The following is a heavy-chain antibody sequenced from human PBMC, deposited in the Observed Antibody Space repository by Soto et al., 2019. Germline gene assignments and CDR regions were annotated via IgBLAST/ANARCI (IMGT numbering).Heavy chain of an antibody. J-gene: IGHJ6*02. V-gene: IGHV3-21*01. CDR2: ISSSSSYI. D-gene: IGHD2-2*01. Sequence: GGSLRLSCAASGFTFSSYSMNWVRRAPGKGLEWVSSISSSSSYIYYADSVKGRFTISRDNAKNSLYLQMNSLRAEDTAVYYCARDSSLRSLYYYGMDVWGQGTTVTVSS. CDR1: GFTFSSYS. CDR3: ARDSSLRSLYYYGMDV.